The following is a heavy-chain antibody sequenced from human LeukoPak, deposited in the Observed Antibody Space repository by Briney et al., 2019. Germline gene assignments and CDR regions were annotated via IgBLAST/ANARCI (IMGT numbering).Heavy chain of an antibody. Sequence: KSSETLSLTCTVSGGYTGSHYWSWIRQPAGKGLEWIGRISPSGTTHYNPSLGSRVTMSVDTSNNYLSLRLSSVTAADTAVYYCARDFYASGFYFWFDPWGQGILVTVSS. CDR2: ISPSGTT. CDR3: ARDFYASGFYFWFDP. J-gene: IGHJ5*02. V-gene: IGHV4-4*07. CDR1: GGYTGSHY. D-gene: IGHD2/OR15-2a*01.